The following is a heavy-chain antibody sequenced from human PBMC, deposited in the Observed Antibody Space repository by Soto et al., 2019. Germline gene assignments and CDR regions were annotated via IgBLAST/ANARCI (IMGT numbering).Heavy chain of an antibody. J-gene: IGHJ5*02. Sequence: SETLSLTCTVSGGSISSYYWSWIRQPPGKGLEWIGYIYYSGSTNYNPSLKSRVTISVDTSKNQFSLKLSSVTAADTAVYYCARHGPKVFAGGWLDPWGQGTLVT. D-gene: IGHD2-21*01. V-gene: IGHV4-59*08. CDR2: IYYSGST. CDR3: ARHGPKVFAGGWLDP. CDR1: GGSISSYY.